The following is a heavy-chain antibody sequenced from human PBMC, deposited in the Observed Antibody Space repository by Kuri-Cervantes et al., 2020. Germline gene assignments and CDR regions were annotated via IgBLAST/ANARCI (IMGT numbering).Heavy chain of an antibody. V-gene: IGHV3-9*01. CDR2: ISWNSGSI. CDR3: ARDGDGYSYGLPGY. D-gene: IGHD5-18*01. J-gene: IGHJ4*02. CDR1: GFTFDDYA. Sequence: SLKISCAASGFTFDDYAMHWVRQAPGKGLEWVSGISWNSGSIGYADSVKGRFTISRDNAKNSLYLQMNSLRAEDTAVYYCARDGDGYSYGLPGYWGQGTLVTVSS.